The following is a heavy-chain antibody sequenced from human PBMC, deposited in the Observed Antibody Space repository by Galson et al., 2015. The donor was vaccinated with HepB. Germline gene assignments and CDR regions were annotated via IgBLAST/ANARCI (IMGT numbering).Heavy chain of an antibody. D-gene: IGHD6-13*01. J-gene: IGHJ6*02. CDR2: ISYDGSNK. V-gene: IGHV3-30*18. CDR3: AKDIAAAEARYYYYYYGMDV. Sequence: SLRLSCAASGFTFSSYGMHWVRQAPGKGLGWVAVISYDGSNKYYADSVKGRFTISRDDSKNTLYLQMNSLRAEDTAVYYCAKDIAAAEARYYYYYYGMDVWGQGTTVTVSS. CDR1: GFTFSSYG.